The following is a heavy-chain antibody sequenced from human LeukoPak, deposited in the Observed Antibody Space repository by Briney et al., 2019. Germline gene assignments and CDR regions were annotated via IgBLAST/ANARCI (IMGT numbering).Heavy chain of an antibody. CDR3: ARDLLDYDY. Sequence: ASVKVSCRASGYTFTSYGISWVRQAPGQGLEWMGWMNPNRGNTGYAQKFQGRVTMTRNTSISTAYMELSSLRSEDTAVYYCARDLLDYDYWGQGTLVTVSS. D-gene: IGHD2-8*02. CDR2: MNPNRGNT. J-gene: IGHJ4*02. CDR1: GYTFTSYG. V-gene: IGHV1-8*02.